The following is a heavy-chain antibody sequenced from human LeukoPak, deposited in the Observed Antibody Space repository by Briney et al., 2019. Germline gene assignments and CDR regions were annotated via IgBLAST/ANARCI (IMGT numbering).Heavy chain of an antibody. CDR3: ARLLAVAGR. J-gene: IGHJ4*02. V-gene: IGHV4-34*01. D-gene: IGHD6-19*01. CDR1: GVSFSGYY. CDR2: INHSGST. Sequence: PSETLSLTCAVYGVSFSGYYWNWIRQSPGKGLEWIGEINHSGSTNYNPSLKSRVTISVDTSKNQFSLKLSSVTAADTAVYYCARLLAVAGRWGQGTLVTVSS.